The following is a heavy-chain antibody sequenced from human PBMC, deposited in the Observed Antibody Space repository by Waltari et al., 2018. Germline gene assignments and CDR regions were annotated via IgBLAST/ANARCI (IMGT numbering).Heavy chain of an antibody. J-gene: IGHJ4*02. D-gene: IGHD3-10*01. CDR1: GFTFDDYA. CDR3: AKGIGSGPYYFDY. CDR2: ISWNSGYI. V-gene: IGHV3-9*01. Sequence: EVQLVESGGGLVQPGRSLRLSCAASGFTFDDYAMHWVRQAPGNGLGWGSGISWNSGYIGYSDSVKGRFTISRDNAKNSLYQQMNSLRAEDTALYYCAKGIGSGPYYFDYWGQGTLVTVSS.